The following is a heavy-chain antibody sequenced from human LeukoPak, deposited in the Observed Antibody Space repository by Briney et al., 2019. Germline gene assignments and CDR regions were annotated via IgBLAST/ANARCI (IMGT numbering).Heavy chain of an antibody. J-gene: IGHJ6*03. CDR3: AREEVNSPYYMDV. Sequence: SVKVSCKASGYIFTSYAISWVRQAPGQGLEWMGGIIPIFGTANYAQKFQGRVTITADESTSTAYMELSSLRSEDTAVYYCAREEVNSPYYMDVWGKGTTVTISS. V-gene: IGHV1-69*13. CDR1: GYIFTSYA. D-gene: IGHD5-24*01. CDR2: IIPIFGTA.